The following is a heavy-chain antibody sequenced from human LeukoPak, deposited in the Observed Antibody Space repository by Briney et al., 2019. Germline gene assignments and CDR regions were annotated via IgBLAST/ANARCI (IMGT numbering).Heavy chain of an antibody. D-gene: IGHD7-27*01. Sequence: ASVKVSCKASGYTFTSYGISWVRQAPGQGLEWMGWISAYNGNTNYAQKLQGRVTMTTDTSTSTAYMELRSLRSDDAAVYYCARGFHGDLNPNAANYWGQGTLVTVSS. J-gene: IGHJ4*02. V-gene: IGHV1-18*01. CDR1: GYTFTSYG. CDR2: ISAYNGNT. CDR3: ARGFHGDLNPNAANY.